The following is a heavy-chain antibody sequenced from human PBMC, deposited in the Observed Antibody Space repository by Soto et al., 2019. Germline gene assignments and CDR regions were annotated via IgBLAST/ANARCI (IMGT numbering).Heavy chain of an antibody. CDR2: IYSGGST. Sequence: PCGSLRLSCAASGFTVSSNYMSWVRQAPGKGLEWVSVIYSGGSTYYADSVKGRFTISRDNSKDTLYLQMNSLRSEDTAVYYCARRSIRGYSPHYYYYGMDVWGQGTTVNVSS. V-gene: IGHV3-53*05. CDR3: ARRSIRGYSPHYYYYGMDV. D-gene: IGHD5-18*01. J-gene: IGHJ6*02. CDR1: GFTVSSNY.